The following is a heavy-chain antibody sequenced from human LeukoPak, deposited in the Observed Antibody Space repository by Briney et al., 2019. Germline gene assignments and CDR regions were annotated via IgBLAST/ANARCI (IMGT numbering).Heavy chain of an antibody. CDR3: AKSRYYDILTGYLH. D-gene: IGHD3-9*01. J-gene: IGHJ4*02. Sequence: PGGSLRLSCAASGFTFSSHSMNWVRQAPGKGLEWVSSISSSSSYIYYADSVKGRFTISRDNAKNSLYLQMNSLRAEDTAVYYCAKSRYYDILTGYLHWGQGTLVTVSS. V-gene: IGHV3-21*01. CDR1: GFTFSSHS. CDR2: ISSSSSYI.